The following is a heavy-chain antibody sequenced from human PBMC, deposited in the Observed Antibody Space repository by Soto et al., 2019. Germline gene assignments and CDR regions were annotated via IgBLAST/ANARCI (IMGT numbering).Heavy chain of an antibody. CDR1: GFIPSNYA. D-gene: IGHD6-13*01. CDR3: AKDAIMVSSSFNYFDF. CDR2: ISGSGGAT. V-gene: IGHV3-23*01. J-gene: IGHJ4*02. Sequence: PGGSLRLSCVVSGFIPSNYAMTCVSQAPGKVLEWVSGISGSGGATSYADSVKGRFTISRDNSKNTLYLQMNSLSAEDTAIYYCAKDAIMVSSSFNYFDFWGQGALVTVSS.